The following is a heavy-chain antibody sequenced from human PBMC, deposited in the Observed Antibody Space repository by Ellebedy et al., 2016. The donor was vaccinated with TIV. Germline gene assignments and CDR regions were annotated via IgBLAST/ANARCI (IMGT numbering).Heavy chain of an antibody. D-gene: IGHD5-18*01. Sequence: ASVKVSCXASGGTFSSYAISWVRQAPGQGLEWMGGIIPIFGTANYAQKFQGGVTITADESTSTAYMELSSLRSEDTAVYYCARVGYSYGTGYYYMDVWGKGTTVTVSS. V-gene: IGHV1-69*13. J-gene: IGHJ6*03. CDR2: IIPIFGTA. CDR1: GGTFSSYA. CDR3: ARVGYSYGTGYYYMDV.